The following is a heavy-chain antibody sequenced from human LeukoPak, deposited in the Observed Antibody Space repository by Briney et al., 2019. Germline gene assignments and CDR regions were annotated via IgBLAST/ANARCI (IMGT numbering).Heavy chain of an antibody. Sequence: GGSLRLSCAASGFTFSSYAMSWARQAPGQGLEWVSAISGSGGSTYYADSVKGRFTISRDNSKNTLYLQMNSLRAEDTAVYYCAKDLGDTMVRGVIISYYYYYMDVWGKGTTVTVSS. V-gene: IGHV3-23*01. CDR3: AKDLGDTMVRGVIISYYYYYMDV. D-gene: IGHD3-10*01. CDR2: ISGSGGST. CDR1: GFTFSSYA. J-gene: IGHJ6*03.